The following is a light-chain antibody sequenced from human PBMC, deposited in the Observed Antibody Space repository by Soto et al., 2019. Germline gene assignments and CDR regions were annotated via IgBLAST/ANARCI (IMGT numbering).Light chain of an antibody. J-gene: IGKJ1*01. CDR2: GAS. V-gene: IGKV3-20*01. CDR3: QQYVKTWT. Sequence: EIVLTQSPDTLSLSPGERATFSCRASQSVSNNFLAWFQHKPGQAPRLLIYGASSRATGISDRFSGSGSGTDFTLTISRLEPEDFAVYYCQQYVKTWTFGQGTKVDIK. CDR1: QSVSNNF.